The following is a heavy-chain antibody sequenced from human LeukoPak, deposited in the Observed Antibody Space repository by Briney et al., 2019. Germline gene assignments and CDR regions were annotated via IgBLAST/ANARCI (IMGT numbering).Heavy chain of an antibody. CDR2: IKEDGSEK. J-gene: IGHJ4*02. V-gene: IGHV3-7*01. Sequence: GGSLRLSCAASGFTFSSYEMNWVRQAPGKGLEWVANIKEDGSEKYYVDSVKGRFTISRDNAKKSLYLQMNSLRAEDTAVYYCARGGYDSGSYYKGPLYYFDYWGQGTLVTVSS. CDR1: GFTFSSYE. CDR3: ARGGYDSGSYYKGPLYYFDY. D-gene: IGHD3-10*01.